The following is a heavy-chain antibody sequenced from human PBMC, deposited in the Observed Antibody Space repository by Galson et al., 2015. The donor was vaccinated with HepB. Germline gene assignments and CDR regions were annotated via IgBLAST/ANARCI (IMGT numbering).Heavy chain of an antibody. CDR3: ARTVWSEETDAFNY. V-gene: IGHV5-51*01. Sequence: QSGAEVKKPRESLKISCETSGYRFTNHWIAWVRQMPGKGLECMGIIYPGDSDVTYSPSFQGQVTISVDKSISTAYLQWSSLETSDTAMYFCARTVWSEETDAFNYWGQGTLVIVSS. D-gene: IGHD2-21*01. J-gene: IGHJ3*01. CDR1: GYRFTNHW. CDR2: IYPGDSDV.